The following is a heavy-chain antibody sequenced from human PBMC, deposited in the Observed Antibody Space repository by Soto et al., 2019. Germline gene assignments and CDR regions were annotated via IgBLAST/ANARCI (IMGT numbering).Heavy chain of an antibody. V-gene: IGHV4-4*02. CDR2: IHLRGSR. CDR3: ARAAQDGDVDN. J-gene: IGHJ4*02. D-gene: IGHD4-17*01. CDR1: GGSISSSNW. Sequence: KPSETLFLTCAVSGGSISSSNWWSWVRQPPGEGLEWIGEIHLRGSRNFNTALGDGDTTSVGESKVQATLKPSSVTAADPAVYYCARAAQDGDVDNWGQGTLVTVSS.